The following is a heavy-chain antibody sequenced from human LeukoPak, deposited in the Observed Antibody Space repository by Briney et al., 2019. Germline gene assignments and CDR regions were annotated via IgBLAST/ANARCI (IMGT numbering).Heavy chain of an antibody. V-gene: IGHV4-4*07. CDR1: GGSISSYY. CDR3: ARDYCSGGSCYSLWFDP. CDR2: IYTSGST. Sequence: SETLSLTCTVSGGSISSYYWSWIRQPAGKALEWIGRIYTSGSTNYNPSLKSRVTISVDKSKNQFSLKLSSVTAADTAVYYCARDYCSGGSCYSLWFDPWGQGTLVTVSS. J-gene: IGHJ5*02. D-gene: IGHD2-15*01.